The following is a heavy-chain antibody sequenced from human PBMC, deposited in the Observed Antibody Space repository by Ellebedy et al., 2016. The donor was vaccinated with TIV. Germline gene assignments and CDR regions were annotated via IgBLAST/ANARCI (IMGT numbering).Heavy chain of an antibody. CDR3: ARDVIEIFSSNWSYYYGMDV. Sequence: GESLKISCAASGFTFSSYGMHSVRQAPGKGLEWVAVIWYDGSNKYYADSVKGRFTISRDNSKNTLYLQMNSLRAEDTAVYYCARDVIEIFSSNWSYYYGMDVWGQGTTVTVSS. V-gene: IGHV3-33*08. CDR2: IWYDGSNK. D-gene: IGHD6-13*01. CDR1: GFTFSSYG. J-gene: IGHJ6*02.